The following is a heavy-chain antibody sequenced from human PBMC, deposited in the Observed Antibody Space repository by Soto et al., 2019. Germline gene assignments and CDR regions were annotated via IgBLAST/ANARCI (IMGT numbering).Heavy chain of an antibody. CDR2: ISSSGSTI. J-gene: IGHJ4*02. V-gene: IGHV3-48*03. Sequence: EVQLVESGGGLVQPGGSLRLSCAASGFTFSSYEMNWVRQAPGKGLEWVSYISSSGSTIYYAVSVKGRFTMPRDNAKNSLHRQKSTVRAEAGAVYYGARGHYGRGGGYFDYWGQETLVTVSS. D-gene: IGHD3-10*01. CDR3: ARGHYGRGGGYFDY. CDR1: GFTFSSYE.